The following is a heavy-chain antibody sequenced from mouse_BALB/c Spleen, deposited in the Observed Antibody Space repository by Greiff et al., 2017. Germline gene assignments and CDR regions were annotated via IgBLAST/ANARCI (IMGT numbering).Heavy chain of an antibody. D-gene: IGHD1-2*01. V-gene: IGHV5-17*02. CDR1: GFTFSSFG. J-gene: IGHJ4*01. CDR2: ISSGSSTI. CDR3: ARSQYYDEDALDY. Sequence: EVQLVESGGGLVQPGGSRKLSCAASGFTFSSFGMHWVRQAPEKGLEWVAYISSGSSTIYYADTVKGRFTISRDNPKNTLYLQMTSLRSEDTAMYYCARSQYYDEDALDYWGQGTTVTVSS.